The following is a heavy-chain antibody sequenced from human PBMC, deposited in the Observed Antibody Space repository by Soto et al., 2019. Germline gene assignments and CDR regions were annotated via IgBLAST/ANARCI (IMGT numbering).Heavy chain of an antibody. CDR2: VYHSGIT. V-gene: IGHV4-4*02. J-gene: IGHJ6*02. CDR3: AKSRGIVGATTRRRLGMDV. D-gene: IGHD1-26*01. CDR1: GASISSINW. Sequence: SETLSLTCAISGASISSINWLSWFRHPPGKVLQWIGEVYHSGITDYNPSLKSRVTISVDKSKNQFSLNLTAATAADTAVYYCAKSRGIVGATTRRRLGMDVWGQGTMVTVSS.